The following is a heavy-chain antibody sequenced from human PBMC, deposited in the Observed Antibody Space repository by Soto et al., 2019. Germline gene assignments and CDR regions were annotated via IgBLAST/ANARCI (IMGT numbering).Heavy chain of an antibody. J-gene: IGHJ6*02. Sequence: GGSLRLSCAASGFTFSSYAMSWVRQAPGKGLGWVSAISGSGGSTYYADSVKGRFTISRDNSKNTLYLQMNSLRAEDTAVYYCAKDQQWPSYGMDVWGQGTTVTVSS. V-gene: IGHV3-23*01. D-gene: IGHD6-19*01. CDR1: GFTFSSYA. CDR2: ISGSGGST. CDR3: AKDQQWPSYGMDV.